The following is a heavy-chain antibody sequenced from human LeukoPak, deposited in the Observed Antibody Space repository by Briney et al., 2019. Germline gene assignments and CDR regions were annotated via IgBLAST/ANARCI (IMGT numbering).Heavy chain of an antibody. V-gene: IGHV1-2*02. J-gene: IGHJ4*02. Sequence: EASVKVSCKASGYTFIGYYIHWVRQAPGQGLEWMGWINPNSGGTNYAQNFRGRVTMTRDTSITTAYMELNSLKSDDTAVYYCATSVLSVPDYWGQGTLVTVSS. D-gene: IGHD2-8*01. CDR3: ATSVLSVPDY. CDR2: INPNSGGT. CDR1: GYTFIGYY.